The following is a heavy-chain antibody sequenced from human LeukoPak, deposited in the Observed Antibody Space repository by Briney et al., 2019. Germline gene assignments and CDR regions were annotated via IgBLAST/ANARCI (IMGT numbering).Heavy chain of an antibody. CDR2: IYYSGST. D-gene: IGHD3-3*01. Sequence: SETLSLTCTVSGGSISSGGYYWSWIRQPPGKGLEWIGYIYYSGSTYYNPSLKSRVTISVDTSKNQFSLKLSSVIAADTAVYYCARGSKPRITIFPYYFDYWGQGTLVTVSS. J-gene: IGHJ4*02. CDR1: GGSISSGGYY. CDR3: ARGSKPRITIFPYYFDY. V-gene: IGHV4-30-4*08.